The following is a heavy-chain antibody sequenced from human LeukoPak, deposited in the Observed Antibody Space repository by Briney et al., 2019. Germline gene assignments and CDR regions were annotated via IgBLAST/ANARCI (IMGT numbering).Heavy chain of an antibody. CDR3: AKPGSSGDSCSQYFDY. CDR2: ISGSGGST. CDR1: GFTFSSYG. Sequence: GGSLRLSCAASGFTFSSYGMSWVRQAPGKGLEWVSVISGSGGSTYYADSVKGRFTISRDNSKDTLYLLMNSLRAEDTAVYYCAKPGSSGDSCSQYFDYWSQGTLVTVSS. D-gene: IGHD2-15*01. J-gene: IGHJ4*02. V-gene: IGHV3-23*01.